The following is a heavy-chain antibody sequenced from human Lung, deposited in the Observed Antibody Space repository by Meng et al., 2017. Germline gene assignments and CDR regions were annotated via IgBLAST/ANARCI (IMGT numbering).Heavy chain of an antibody. J-gene: IGHJ4*02. CDR3: ARGPTTMAHDFDY. CDR2: INHSGST. Sequence: VQLQQWGAGLLKPSATLSLPCVVSGGSFSDYYCGWIRQPPGKGLEWIGEINHSGSTNYNPSLESRATISVDTSQNNLSLKLSSVTGADSAVYYCARGPTTMAHDFDYWGQGTLVTVSS. CDR1: GGSFSDYY. D-gene: IGHD4-11*01. V-gene: IGHV4-34*01.